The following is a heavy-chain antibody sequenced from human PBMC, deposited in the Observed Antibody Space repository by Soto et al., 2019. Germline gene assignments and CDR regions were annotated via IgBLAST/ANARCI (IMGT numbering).Heavy chain of an antibody. CDR3: AKATTNGGWFNPFDS. V-gene: IGHV3-48*03. J-gene: IGHJ4*02. CDR2: ITTSGTTM. D-gene: IGHD6-19*01. Sequence: GGSLRLSCAASGFTFSRYEMNWVRQAPGKGLEWVSYITTSGTTMYYADSVKGRFTISRDNSRDTPFLQMNNLTADDTAVYYCAKATTNGGWFNPFDSWGQGALVTVSS. CDR1: GFTFSRYE.